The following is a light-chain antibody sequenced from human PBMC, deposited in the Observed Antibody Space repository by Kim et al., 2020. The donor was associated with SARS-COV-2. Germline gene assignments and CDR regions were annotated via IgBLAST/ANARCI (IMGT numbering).Light chain of an antibody. J-gene: IGKJ1*01. CDR1: QSVSSSY. CDR3: QQYSQT. V-gene: IGKV3-20*01. CDR2: GAS. Sequence: EIVLTQSPGTLSLSPGERATLSCRASQSVSSSYLAWYQQKPGQAPRLLIYGASSRATGIPDRFSGSGSGTDFTLTISRLEPEDFAVYYCQQYSQTFGQGTKVDIK.